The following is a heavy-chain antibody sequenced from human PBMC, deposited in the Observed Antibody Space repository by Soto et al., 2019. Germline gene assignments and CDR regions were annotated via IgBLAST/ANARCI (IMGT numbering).Heavy chain of an antibody. V-gene: IGHV1-3*01. D-gene: IGHD1-7*01. Sequence: QVQLVQSGAEVRKPGASVEISCKTSGYTFTTYAIHWVRQAPGQRLAWMGWINAGNGNTKYSQKFQGRVAITRDTFASTVYMYLSSLRSEDTAVYFSARAHRLTVTGTTGGWCGPWGQGTLVTVSS. J-gene: IGHJ5*02. CDR1: GYTFTTYA. CDR3: ARAHRLTVTGTTGGWCGP. CDR2: INAGNGNT.